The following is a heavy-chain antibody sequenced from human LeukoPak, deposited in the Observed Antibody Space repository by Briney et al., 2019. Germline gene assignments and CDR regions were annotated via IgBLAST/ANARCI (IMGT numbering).Heavy chain of an antibody. V-gene: IGHV3-30-3*01. Sequence: GGSLRLSCAASGFTFSSYAMHWVRQAPGKGLEGGAVISYDGSNKYYADSVKGRFTISRDNSKNTLYLQMNSLRAEDTAVYYCAREGLERGYSYGYNYWGQGTLVTVSS. CDR3: AREGLERGYSYGYNY. D-gene: IGHD5-18*01. J-gene: IGHJ4*02. CDR2: ISYDGSNK. CDR1: GFTFSSYA.